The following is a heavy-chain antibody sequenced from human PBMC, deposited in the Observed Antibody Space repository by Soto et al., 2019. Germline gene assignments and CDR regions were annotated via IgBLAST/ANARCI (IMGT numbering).Heavy chain of an antibody. V-gene: IGHV4-39*01. CDR3: ARSPTDYYDSSGYYSGLLPFDY. CDR1: GGSISSSSYY. J-gene: IGHJ4*02. D-gene: IGHD3-22*01. Sequence: QLQLQESGPGLVKPSETLSLSCTVSGGSISSSSYYWGWMRQPPGKGLEWIGSIYYSGSTYYNPSLKSRVTISVDTSKNHFSLKLSSVTAADTAVYYCARSPTDYYDSSGYYSGLLPFDYWGQGTLVTVSS. CDR2: IYYSGST.